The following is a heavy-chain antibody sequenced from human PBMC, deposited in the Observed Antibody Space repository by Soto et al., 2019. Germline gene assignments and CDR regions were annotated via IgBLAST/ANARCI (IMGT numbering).Heavy chain of an antibody. Sequence: SETLSLTCTVSGGAIISGGYCCSCIRQHPGNGLEWIGYIYYSGSTYYNPSLKSRVTISVDTSKNQFSLKLSSVTAADTAVYYCARWLQFYGMDVWGQGTTVTVSS. V-gene: IGHV4-31*03. J-gene: IGHJ6*02. CDR1: GGAIISGGYC. CDR2: IYYSGST. D-gene: IGHD5-12*01. CDR3: ARWLQFYGMDV.